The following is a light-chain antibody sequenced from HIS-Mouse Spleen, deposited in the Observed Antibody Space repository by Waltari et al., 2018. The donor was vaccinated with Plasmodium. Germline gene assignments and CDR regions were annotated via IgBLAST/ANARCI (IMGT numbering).Light chain of an antibody. J-gene: IGKJ2*01. CDR2: KAS. V-gene: IGKV1-5*03. CDR3: QQYNSYSYT. CDR1: QSISSW. Sequence: DIQMTQSPSTLSASVGARVTITCRASQSISSWLAWYQQKPGKAPKLLIYKASSLESGVPSRFSGSGSGTEFTLTTSSLQPDDFATYYCQQYNSYSYTFGQGTKLEIK.